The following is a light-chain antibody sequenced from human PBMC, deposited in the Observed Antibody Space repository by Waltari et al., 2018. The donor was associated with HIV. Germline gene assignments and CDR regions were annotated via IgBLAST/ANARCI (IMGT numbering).Light chain of an antibody. V-gene: IGKV2-28*01. CDR1: QSLLHSNGNNY. CDR3: MQSLQSPWT. CDR2: LGT. Sequence: DIVVTQSPLSLPVSPGEPASMSCRSSQSLLHSNGNNYLEWYVQRPGQSPQRLMYLGTGRAAGGPDRLSGRGSGTDFTLRFSRVAAEDVGVYYCMQSLQSPWTFGQGTQVEI. J-gene: IGKJ1*01.